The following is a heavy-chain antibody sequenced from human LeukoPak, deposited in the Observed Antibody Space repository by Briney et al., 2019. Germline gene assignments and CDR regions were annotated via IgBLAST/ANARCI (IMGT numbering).Heavy chain of an antibody. Sequence: PGGSLRLSCSASGFSFSSYDMHWVRQAPGKGLEYVSGISSNGGSTYYAASVKGRFTISRDNSKNTLYLQMSSLRGEDTAVYYCVKIAADWGQGTLVIVSS. CDR1: GFSFSSYD. J-gene: IGHJ4*02. CDR2: ISSNGGST. V-gene: IGHV3-64D*06. CDR3: VKIAAD. D-gene: IGHD6-13*01.